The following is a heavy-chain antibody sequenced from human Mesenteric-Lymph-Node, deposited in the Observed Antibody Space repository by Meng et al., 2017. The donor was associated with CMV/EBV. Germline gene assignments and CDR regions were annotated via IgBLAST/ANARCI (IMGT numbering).Heavy chain of an antibody. CDR2: ISRNTTFI. V-gene: IGHV3-21*01. CDR3: ARDNYDFWSGYYSSNNYLGMDV. J-gene: IGHJ6*02. CDR1: GFTFSNCN. D-gene: IGHD3-3*01. Sequence: GESLKISCAASGFTFSNCNVNWVRQAPGKGLECVSFISRNTTFIYYADSVKGQFTISRDNAKNSLYLQMNSLRAEDTAVYYCARDNYDFWSGYYSSNNYLGMDVWGQGTTVTVSS.